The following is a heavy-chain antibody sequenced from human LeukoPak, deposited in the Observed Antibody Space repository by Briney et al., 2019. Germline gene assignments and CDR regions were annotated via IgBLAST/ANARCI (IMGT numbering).Heavy chain of an antibody. Sequence: WGSLRLSCAASGNYLMHWVRQAPGKGLVWVSHINSDGSWTSYADSVKGRFTISKDNAKNTVYLQMNNPRAEDTAVYYCVSFYETYWGRGTLVTVSS. V-gene: IGHV3-74*01. CDR1: GNYL. CDR3: VSFYETY. D-gene: IGHD2/OR15-2a*01. J-gene: IGHJ4*02. CDR2: INSDGSWT.